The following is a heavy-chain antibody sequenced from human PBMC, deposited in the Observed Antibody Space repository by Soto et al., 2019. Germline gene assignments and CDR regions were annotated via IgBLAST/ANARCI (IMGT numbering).Heavy chain of an antibody. CDR3: ARRPAAMIPYFDY. V-gene: IGHV4-59*08. D-gene: IGHD2-2*01. CDR1: GGSISSYY. CDR2: IYYSGST. J-gene: IGHJ4*02. Sequence: SETLSLTCTVSGGSISSYYWSWIRQPPGKGLEWIGYIYYSGSTNYNPSLKSRVTISVDTSKNQFSPKLSSVTAADTAVYYCARRPAAMIPYFDYWGQGTLVTVSS.